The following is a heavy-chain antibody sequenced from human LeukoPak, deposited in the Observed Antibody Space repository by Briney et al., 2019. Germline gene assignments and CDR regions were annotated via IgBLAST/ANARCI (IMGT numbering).Heavy chain of an antibody. Sequence: GGSLRLSCEASGFNFGMHWMSWVRQAPGKGLQWVSAISNDGGGTTYADFVKGRFTISRDNSKNTLFLQMNSLRAEDTALYYCAKGGSGYFADLWGQGTLVTVSS. CDR2: ISNDGGGT. CDR1: GFNFGMHW. D-gene: IGHD3-22*01. CDR3: AKGGSGYFADL. J-gene: IGHJ5*02. V-gene: IGHV3-23*01.